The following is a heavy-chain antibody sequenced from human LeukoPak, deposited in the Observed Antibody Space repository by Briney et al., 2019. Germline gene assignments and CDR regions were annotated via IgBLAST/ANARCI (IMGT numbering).Heavy chain of an antibody. CDR2: IYPGDSDI. Sequence: GKSLKISCKGSGYSFTSYWIGWVRQMPGKGLEWMGIIYPGDSDIRYSPSFQGQVTISVDKSISTPYLQWSSLKPSDTAIYYCTRPTLDLGDPIDYWGQGTLVTVSS. J-gene: IGHJ4*02. V-gene: IGHV5-51*01. D-gene: IGHD4-17*01. CDR1: GYSFTSYW. CDR3: TRPTLDLGDPIDY.